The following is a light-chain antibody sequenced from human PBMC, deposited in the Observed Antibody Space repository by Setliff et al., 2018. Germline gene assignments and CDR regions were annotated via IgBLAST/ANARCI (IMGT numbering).Light chain of an antibody. V-gene: IGLV2-14*03. Sequence: QSALTQPASVSGSPGQSITISCSGTSSDVGSYDLVSWYQQHPGKAPKLIIYGVSDRPSVVSSRFSGSKSGNTAYLTISGLQTEDEAEYYCNAYASDTTYVVGSRTKVTVL. J-gene: IGLJ1*01. CDR2: GVS. CDR1: SSDVGSYDL. CDR3: NAYASDTTYV.